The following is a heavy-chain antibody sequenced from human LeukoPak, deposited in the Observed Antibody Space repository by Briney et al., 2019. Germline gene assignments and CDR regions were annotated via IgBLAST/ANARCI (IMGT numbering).Heavy chain of an antibody. CDR1: GDSVSSKSAG. CDR2: TYYRSKWYN. J-gene: IGHJ5*02. CDR3: ARHLGARSFGEGFDP. D-gene: IGHD3-3*01. Sequence: QPLSLTCAISGDSVSSKSAGWNWIRQSPSRGLEWLGRTYYRSKWYNDYAVSVKSRISINPDTSKNQFSLKLSSVTAADTAVYDCARHLGARSFGEGFDPWGQGTLVTVSS. V-gene: IGHV6-1*01.